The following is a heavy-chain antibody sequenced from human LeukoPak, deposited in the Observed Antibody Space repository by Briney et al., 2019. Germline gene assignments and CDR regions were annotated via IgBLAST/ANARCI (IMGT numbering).Heavy chain of an antibody. CDR2: MTYDGSDK. CDR1: GFTFSNYG. CDR3: AKDTRMDTYAFDY. Sequence: AGGSLRLSCAASGFTFSNYGIHWVRQAPGKGLEWLAIMTYDGSDKYSTDSVKGRFTVSRDNSMNTVYLQMNSLRAEDTAVYYCAKDTRMDTYAFDYWGQGTLVTVSS. D-gene: IGHD5-18*01. V-gene: IGHV3-30*18. J-gene: IGHJ4*02.